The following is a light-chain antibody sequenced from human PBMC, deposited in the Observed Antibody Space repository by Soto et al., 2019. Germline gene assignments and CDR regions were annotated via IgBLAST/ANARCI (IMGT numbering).Light chain of an antibody. Sequence: QSALTQPRSVSESPGQSVTISCTGTNSDVGAYNHVSWYQQHPGKAPKLMIYFVSERPSGVPDRFSGSKSGNTASLTISGLQPEDEADYYCCSHAGSFTWVFGGGTKLTVL. V-gene: IGLV2-11*01. CDR1: NSDVGAYNH. CDR2: FVS. CDR3: CSHAGSFTWV. J-gene: IGLJ3*02.